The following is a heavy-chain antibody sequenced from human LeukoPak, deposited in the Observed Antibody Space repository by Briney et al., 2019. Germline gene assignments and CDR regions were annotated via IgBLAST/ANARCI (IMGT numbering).Heavy chain of an antibody. CDR3: SKDLYCDYLVTFDY. CDR1: GFTFSSYA. Sequence: GGSLRLSCAASGFTFSSYAMSWVRQAPGKGLEWVSAISGSGGSTYYADSVKGRFTISRDNSKNTLYLEMNRRRAEDTDVYYCSKDLYCDYLVTFDYWGQGTLVTVSS. D-gene: IGHD4-17*01. V-gene: IGHV3-23*01. J-gene: IGHJ4*02. CDR2: ISGSGGST.